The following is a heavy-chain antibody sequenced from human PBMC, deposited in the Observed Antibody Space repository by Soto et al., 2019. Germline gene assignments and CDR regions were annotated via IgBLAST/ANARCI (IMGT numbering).Heavy chain of an antibody. J-gene: IGHJ4*02. CDR3: ARGRSVSNHDDFDY. V-gene: IGHV3-30-3*01. CDR2: MSYDGSSK. D-gene: IGHD3-3*01. Sequence: QVQLVESGGGVVQPGRSLRLSCAASGFTLSSYSMHWVRQAPGKGLDWVAAMSYDGSSKYFADSVKGRFTISRDNSKNPRSLQMNSLGAEDSAVYYCARGRSVSNHDDFDYWGQGTLVTVSS. CDR1: GFTLSSYS.